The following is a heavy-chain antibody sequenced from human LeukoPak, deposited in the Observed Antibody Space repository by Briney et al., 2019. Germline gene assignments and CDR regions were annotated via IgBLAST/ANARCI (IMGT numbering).Heavy chain of an antibody. CDR2: MNPNSGNT. V-gene: IGHV1-8*01. CDR1: GYTFTSYD. CDR3: ASGYGGAGLFDY. J-gene: IGHJ4*02. Sequence: ASVKVSYKASGYTFTSYDINWVRQATGQGLEWMGWMNPNSGNTGYAQKFQGRVTMTRNTSISTAYMELSSLRSEDTAVYYCASGYGGAGLFDYWGQGTLVTVSS. D-gene: IGHD4-23*01.